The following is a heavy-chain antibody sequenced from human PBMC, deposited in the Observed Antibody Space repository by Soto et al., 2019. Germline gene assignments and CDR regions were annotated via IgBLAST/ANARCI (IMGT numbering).Heavy chain of an antibody. D-gene: IGHD3-10*01. CDR1: GGTFSSYT. J-gene: IGHJ2*01. CDR3: ARDRGDDYNSYWYFDL. Sequence: QVQLVQSGAEVKKPGSSVKVSCNTSGGTFSSYTISWVRQAPGQGLEWMGRIIPILGIANYAQKFQGRVTITADKSTSTAYMELSSLKSEDTAAYYCARDRGDDYNSYWYFDLWGRGTLVTVSS. CDR2: IIPILGIA. V-gene: IGHV1-69*08.